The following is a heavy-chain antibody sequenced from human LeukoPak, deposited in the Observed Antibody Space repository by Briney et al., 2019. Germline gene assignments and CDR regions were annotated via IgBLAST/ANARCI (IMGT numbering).Heavy chain of an antibody. V-gene: IGHV3-48*01. CDR3: ARGVSCTNGVCYLGWFDP. J-gene: IGHJ5*02. D-gene: IGHD2-8*01. Sequence: PGGSLRLSCAAYGFTFSSYSMNWVRQAPGKGLEWVSYISSSSSTIYYADSVKGRFTISRDNAKNSLYLQMNSLRAEDTAVYYCARGVSCTNGVCYLGWFDPWGQGTLVTVSS. CDR2: ISSSSSTI. CDR1: GFTFSSYS.